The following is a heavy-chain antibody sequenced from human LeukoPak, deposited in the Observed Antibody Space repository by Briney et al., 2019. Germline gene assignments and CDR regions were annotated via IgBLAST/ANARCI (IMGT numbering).Heavy chain of an antibody. Sequence: GGSLRLSCAASGFTFSNYWMHWVRQAPGKGLVWVSRINDDGSNTKYADSVKGRFTISRDNGKNTLDLQMNSLRADDTAVYYCATGLVGANRWGQGTLVTVSS. CDR3: ATGLVGANR. V-gene: IGHV3-74*01. CDR2: INDDGSNT. D-gene: IGHD1-26*01. J-gene: IGHJ5*02. CDR1: GFTFSNYW.